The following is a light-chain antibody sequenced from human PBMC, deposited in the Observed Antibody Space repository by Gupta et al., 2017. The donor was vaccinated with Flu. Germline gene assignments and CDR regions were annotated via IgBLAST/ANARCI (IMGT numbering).Light chain of an antibody. J-gene: IGKJ4*01. V-gene: IGKV4-1*01. CDR1: QSVLSTSNNKNY. Sequence: SLGEKATFKCKSSQSVLSTSNNKNYLAWYQQKPGHPPKLLVSWASNRQFGVPDRFSGTGSGTDFTLTISSLQAEAVAVYYCHQHYTIPLTFG. CDR2: WAS. CDR3: HQHYTIPLT.